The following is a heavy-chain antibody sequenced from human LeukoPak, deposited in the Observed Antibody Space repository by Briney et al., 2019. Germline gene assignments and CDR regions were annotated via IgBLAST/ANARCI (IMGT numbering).Heavy chain of an antibody. D-gene: IGHD5-18*01. J-gene: IGHJ4*02. CDR1: GGSFSGYY. CDR2: INHSGST. CDR3: ARGHEPNSYDDY. V-gene: IGHV4-34*01. Sequence: SETLSLTCAVYGGSFSGYYWSWIRQPPGKGLEWIGEINHSGSTNYNPSLKSRVTISVDTSKNQFSLKLSSVTAADTAVYHCARGHEPNSYDDYWGQGTLVTVSS.